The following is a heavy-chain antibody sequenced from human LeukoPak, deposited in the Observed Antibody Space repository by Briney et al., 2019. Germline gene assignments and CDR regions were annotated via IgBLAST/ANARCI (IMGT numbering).Heavy chain of an antibody. CDR1: GGSISSYY. Sequence: PSETLSLTCTVSGGSISSYYWSWIRQAPGKGLEWIANIDYSGNTIYNPALKSRVTMSVDTSKNQFSLNLTSVTAADTAVYYCAREGKLTGYFGGLGFNYWGQGTLVTVSS. D-gene: IGHD6-19*01. CDR3: AREGKLTGYFGGLGFNY. V-gene: IGHV4-59*01. J-gene: IGHJ4*02. CDR2: IDYSGNT.